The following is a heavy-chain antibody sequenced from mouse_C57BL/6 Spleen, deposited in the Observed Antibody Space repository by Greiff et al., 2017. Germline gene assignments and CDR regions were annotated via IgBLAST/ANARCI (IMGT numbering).Heavy chain of an antibody. V-gene: IGHV1-76*01. Sequence: VQLQQSGAELVRPGASVKLSCKASGYTFTDYYINWVKQRPGQGLEWIARIYPGSGNTYYNEKFKGKATLTAEKSSSTAYMQLSSLTSEDSAVYFCAREEDGGFDYWGQGTTLTVSS. D-gene: IGHD1-1*02. J-gene: IGHJ2*01. CDR1: GYTFTDYY. CDR2: IYPGSGNT. CDR3: AREEDGGFDY.